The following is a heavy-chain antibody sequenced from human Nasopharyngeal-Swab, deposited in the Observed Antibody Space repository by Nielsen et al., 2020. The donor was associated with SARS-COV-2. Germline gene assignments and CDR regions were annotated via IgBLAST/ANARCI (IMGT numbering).Heavy chain of an antibody. D-gene: IGHD5-24*01. Sequence: AESLIICCKGYGYFCTSYWICWVRQMPGKGLEWMGIIYPGDSATRYRPSFQGQVIISADKSISTAYLQWSSLKASDTAMYYCARQEEMATIWDYWGQGTLVTVSS. CDR1: GYFCTSYW. V-gene: IGHV5-51*01. CDR3: ARQEEMATIWDY. CDR2: IYPGDSAT. J-gene: IGHJ4*02.